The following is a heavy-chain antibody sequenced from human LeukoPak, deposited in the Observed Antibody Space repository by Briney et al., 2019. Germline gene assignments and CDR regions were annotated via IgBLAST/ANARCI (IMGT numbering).Heavy chain of an antibody. J-gene: IGHJ4*02. CDR3: AKDSSGYFFYFDY. D-gene: IGHD3-22*01. CDR2: ISWNSGSI. CDR1: GFTFDDYA. V-gene: IGHV3-9*03. Sequence: GRSLRLSCAASGFTFDDYAMHWVRQAPGKGLEWVSGISWNSGSIGYADSVKGRFTISRDNAKNSLYLQMNSLRAEDMALYYYAKDSSGYFFYFDYWGQGTLVTVSS.